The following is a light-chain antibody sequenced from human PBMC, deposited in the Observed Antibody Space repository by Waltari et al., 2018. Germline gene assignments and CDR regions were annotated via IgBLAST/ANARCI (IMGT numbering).Light chain of an antibody. CDR1: NIGKKN. Sequence: SYMLTQTASVSAASGQTARITCGGDNIGKKNVNWYQQKPPQAPVLVIYSDSHRPSGIPERFSGSNSGNTATLTIDRVEAGDEADYYCQVWDSSRTFVDVFGGGTKLTVL. CDR2: SDS. J-gene: IGLJ6*01. CDR3: QVWDSSRTFVDV. V-gene: IGLV3-21*01.